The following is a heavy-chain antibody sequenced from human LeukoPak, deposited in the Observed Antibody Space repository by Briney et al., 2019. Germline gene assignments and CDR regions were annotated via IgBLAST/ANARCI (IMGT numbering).Heavy chain of an antibody. CDR1: GYSFTSYW. J-gene: IGHJ4*02. V-gene: IGHV5-51*01. D-gene: IGHD3-22*01. CDR2: IYPGDSDT. Sequence: GESLKIACKGSGYSFTSYWIGWVRQMPGKGLEWMGIIYPGDSDTRYSPSFQGQVTISADKFISTAYLQWSSLKASDTAMYYCARQTHYDSSGQWPFDYWGQGTLVTVSS. CDR3: ARQTHYDSSGQWPFDY.